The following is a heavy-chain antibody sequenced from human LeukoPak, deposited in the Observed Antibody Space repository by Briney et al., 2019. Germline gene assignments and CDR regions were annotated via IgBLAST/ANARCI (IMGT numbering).Heavy chain of an antibody. V-gene: IGHV1-8*01. Sequence: ASVKVSCKASGYTFTSYDINWVRQATGQGLEWMGWMNPNSGNTGYAQKLQGRVTMTTDTSTSTAYMELRSLRSDDTAVYYCARDRGYGEGGGNNWFDPWGQGTLVTVSS. CDR2: MNPNSGNT. CDR3: ARDRGYGEGGGNNWFDP. D-gene: IGHD4-17*01. CDR1: GYTFTSYD. J-gene: IGHJ5*02.